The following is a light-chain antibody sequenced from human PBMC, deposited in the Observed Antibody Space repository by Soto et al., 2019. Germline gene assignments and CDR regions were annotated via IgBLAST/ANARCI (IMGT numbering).Light chain of an antibody. CDR3: QQANTFPFT. CDR1: QHISSW. CDR2: AAS. V-gene: IGKV1-12*02. J-gene: IGKJ3*01. Sequence: DIQMTQSPSSVSASVGDRVTFTCRASQHISSWLAWYQQKPGKAPKLLIAAASILQSGVPSRFSGSGYGTHFTLTISSLQPKDFATYFCQQANTFPFTFGPGTRLEIK.